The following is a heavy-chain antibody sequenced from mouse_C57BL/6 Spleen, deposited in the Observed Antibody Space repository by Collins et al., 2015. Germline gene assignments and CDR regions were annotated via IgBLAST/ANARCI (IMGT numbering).Heavy chain of an antibody. CDR3: ARRAYYSNSWFAY. CDR2: IHPNSGNT. J-gene: IGHJ3*01. Sequence: QVQLQQPGAELVKPGASVRLSCKASGYTFTSYWMHWVKQRPGQGLEWIGMIHPNSGNTNYNEKFKGKAALTVGKSSSTAYMQLSSLTSEDSAVYYCARRAYYSNSWFAYWGQGTLVTVSA. V-gene: IGHV1-64*01. D-gene: IGHD2-5*01. CDR1: GYTFTSYW.